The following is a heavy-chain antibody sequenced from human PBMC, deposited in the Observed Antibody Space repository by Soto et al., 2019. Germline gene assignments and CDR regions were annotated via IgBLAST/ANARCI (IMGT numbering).Heavy chain of an antibody. CDR3: ARSRGIAAASWRENWCDP. V-gene: IGHV2-70*04. CDR2: IDWDDDK. CDR1: GFSLSTSGMR. Sequence: SGPKLVNPTPTLTLTCTFSGFSLSTSGMRVSWIRQPPGKALERLARIDWDDDKFYSTSLKTRLTISKDTSKNQVVLTMTNMDPVDTATYYRARSRGIAAASWRENWCDPWGQGTRVTVSS. J-gene: IGHJ5*02. D-gene: IGHD6-13*01.